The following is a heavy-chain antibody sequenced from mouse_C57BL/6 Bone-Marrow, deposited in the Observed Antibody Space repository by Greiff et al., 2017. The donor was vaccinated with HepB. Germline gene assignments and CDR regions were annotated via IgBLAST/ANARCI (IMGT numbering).Heavy chain of an antibody. CDR1: GYTFTDYY. D-gene: IGHD1-1*01. CDR2: IFPGSGST. J-gene: IGHJ2*01. Sequence: QVHVKQSGPELVKPGASVKISCKASGYTFTDYYINWVKQRPGQGLEWIGWIFPGSGSTYYNEKFKGKATLTVDKSSSTAYMLLSSLTSEDSAVYFCARGDYYGSSYGYFDYWGQGTTLTVSS. V-gene: IGHV1-75*01. CDR3: ARGDYYGSSYGYFDY.